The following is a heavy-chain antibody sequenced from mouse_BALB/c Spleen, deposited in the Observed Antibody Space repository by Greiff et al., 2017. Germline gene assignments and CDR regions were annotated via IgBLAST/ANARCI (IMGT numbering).Heavy chain of an antibody. CDR2: INPSNGRT. V-gene: IGHV1S81*02. CDR3: AKDGGYYAWFAY. CDR1: GYTFTSYW. Sequence: VQLQQPGAELVKPGASVKLSCKASGYTFTSYWMHWVKQRPGQGLEWIGEINPSNGRTNYNEKFKSKATLTVDKSSSTAYMQLSSLTSEDSAVYYCAKDGGYYAWFAYWGQGTLVTVSA. D-gene: IGHD2-3*01. J-gene: IGHJ3*01.